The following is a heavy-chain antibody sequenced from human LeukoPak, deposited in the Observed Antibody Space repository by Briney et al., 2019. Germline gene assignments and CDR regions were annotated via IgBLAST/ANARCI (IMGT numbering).Heavy chain of an antibody. CDR2: IYASGST. J-gene: IGHJ5*02. D-gene: IGHD3-10*01. V-gene: IGHV4-39*07. CDR1: GGSMSSSLYY. CDR3: ARGGYYGSGNDFRFDP. Sequence: SETLSLTCNVSGGSMSSSLYYWGWIRQPPGKGLDYIGSIYASGSTNYNPSLKSRVTISVDTSKSQFSLKLSSVTAADTAIYYCARGGYYGSGNDFRFDPWGQGTLVTVSS.